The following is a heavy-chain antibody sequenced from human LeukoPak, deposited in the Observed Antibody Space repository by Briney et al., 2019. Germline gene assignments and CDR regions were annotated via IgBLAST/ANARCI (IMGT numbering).Heavy chain of an antibody. J-gene: IGHJ4*02. V-gene: IGHV3-74*01. D-gene: IGHD2-15*01. CDR2: INSDGTST. CDR3: ARDIGYSPFDY. CDR1: GFTFSSYW. Sequence: PGGSLRLSCAASGFTFSSYWMRWVRHAAGKGLVYVSRINSDGTSTSYADSVKGRFTISRVNAKNTLYLLMNSLRAEDTAVYYCARDIGYSPFDYWGQGTLVTVSS.